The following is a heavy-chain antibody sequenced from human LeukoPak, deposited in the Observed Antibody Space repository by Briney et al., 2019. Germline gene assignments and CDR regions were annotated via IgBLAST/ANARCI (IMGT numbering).Heavy chain of an antibody. J-gene: IGHJ3*02. CDR3: ARIGVGAPDAFDI. D-gene: IGHD1-26*01. Sequence: GGSLRLSCAASGFTFSSYSMNWVRQAPGKGLEWVSYISSSSSTIYYADSVKGRFTISRDNAKNSLYLQMNSLRAEDTAVYYCARIGVGAPDAFDIWGQGTMVTVSS. CDR2: ISSSSSTI. CDR1: GFTFSSYS. V-gene: IGHV3-48*04.